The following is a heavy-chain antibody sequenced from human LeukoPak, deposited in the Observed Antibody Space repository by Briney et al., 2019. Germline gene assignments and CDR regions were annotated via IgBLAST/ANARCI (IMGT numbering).Heavy chain of an antibody. CDR1: SYSISSGYY. Sequence: PSETLSLTCDVSSYSISSGYYWGWIRQSPGKGLEWIGSIYHNGRTYYNPSLKSRVTMSVDTSKNHFSLKLSSVTAADTAFYYCALDPADRRVYYFDYWGQGTLVTVSS. CDR2: IYHNGRT. V-gene: IGHV4-38-2*01. CDR3: ALDPADRRVYYFDY. D-gene: IGHD2-15*01. J-gene: IGHJ4*02.